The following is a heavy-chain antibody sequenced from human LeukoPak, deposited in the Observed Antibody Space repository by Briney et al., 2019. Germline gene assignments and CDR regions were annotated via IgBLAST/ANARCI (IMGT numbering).Heavy chain of an antibody. V-gene: IGHV3-15*01. J-gene: IGHJ4*02. CDR1: GFTFSNAW. Sequence: GGSLRLSCAASGFTFSNAWMSWVRQAPGKGLEWVGRIKTKTSAGTTDYAAAVKGRFTISRDDSKNTVYLQMNSLKSDDTAVYFCTTTQAGVTFGPDYWGQGTLVTVSS. CDR2: IKTKTSAGTT. CDR3: TTTQAGVTFGPDY. D-gene: IGHD3-10*01.